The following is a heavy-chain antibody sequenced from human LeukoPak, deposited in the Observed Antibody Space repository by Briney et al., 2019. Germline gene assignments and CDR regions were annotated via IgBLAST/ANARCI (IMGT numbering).Heavy chain of an antibody. CDR2: INPNSGGT. CDR3: ARANRITMVRGVITTLGNWFDP. Sequence: GASVKVSCKASGYTFTDYYMHWVRQAPGQGLEWMGWINPNSGGTDYAQKFQGRVTMTRDTSTSTAYMELSRLRSNDTAVYYCARANRITMVRGVITTLGNWFDPWGQGTLVTVSS. J-gene: IGHJ5*02. CDR1: GYTFTDYY. V-gene: IGHV1-2*02. D-gene: IGHD3-10*01.